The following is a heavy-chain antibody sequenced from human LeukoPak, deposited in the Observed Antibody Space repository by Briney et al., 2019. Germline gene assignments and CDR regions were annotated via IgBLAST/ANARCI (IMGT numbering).Heavy chain of an antibody. V-gene: IGHV4-30-2*01. D-gene: IGHD5-24*01. CDR2: IYHSGST. J-gene: IGHJ4*02. CDR3: RWLQLSFDY. Sequence: PSQTLSLTCAVSGGSISSGGYSWSWIRQPPGKGLEWIGYIYHSGSTYYNSSLKSRVTMSVDRSKNQFSLKLSSVTAADTAVYYCRWLQLSFDYWGQGTLVTVSS. CDR1: GGSISSGGYS.